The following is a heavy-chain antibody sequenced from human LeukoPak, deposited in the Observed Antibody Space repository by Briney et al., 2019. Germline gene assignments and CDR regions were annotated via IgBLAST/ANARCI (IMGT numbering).Heavy chain of an antibody. V-gene: IGHV4-34*01. CDR2: INHSGST. Sequence: PSETLSLTCAVYGGSFSGYHWSWIRQPPGKGLEWIGEINHSGSTNYNPSLKSRVTISVDTSKNQFSLKLSSVTAADTAVYYCARRSYDSGNYYGGWYFDYWGQGTLVTVSS. J-gene: IGHJ4*02. CDR1: GGSFSGYH. D-gene: IGHD3-10*01. CDR3: ARRSYDSGNYYGGWYFDY.